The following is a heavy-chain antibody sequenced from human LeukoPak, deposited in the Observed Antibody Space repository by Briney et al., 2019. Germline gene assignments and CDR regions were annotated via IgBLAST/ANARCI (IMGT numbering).Heavy chain of an antibody. J-gene: IGHJ4*02. CDR2: IYPGTSDT. CDR3: ARQDFGSSCPDY. Sequence: GQSLKISCEGSEYSFTNYWIAWVRQMPGKGLEWMGIIYPGTSDTRYSPSFQGRVTISADKSISTAYLQWSGLRASDTAMYYCARQDFGSSCPDYWGQGTLVTVSS. V-gene: IGHV5-51*01. D-gene: IGHD6-13*01. CDR1: EYSFTNYW.